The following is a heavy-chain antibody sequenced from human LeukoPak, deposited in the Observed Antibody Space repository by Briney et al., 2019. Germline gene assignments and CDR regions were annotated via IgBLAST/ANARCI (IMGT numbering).Heavy chain of an antibody. V-gene: IGHV1-18*01. Sequence: ASVKVSCKASGYTFTSYGISWVRQAPGQGLEWMGWIRVYNGDTNYAQKLQSRVTMTTDTSTSTAYMELRSLRSDDTAVYYRATGYCSSTNCRIDYWGQGTLVSVSS. J-gene: IGHJ4*02. CDR3: ATGYCSSTNCRIDY. CDR2: IRVYNGDT. D-gene: IGHD2-2*03. CDR1: GYTFTSYG.